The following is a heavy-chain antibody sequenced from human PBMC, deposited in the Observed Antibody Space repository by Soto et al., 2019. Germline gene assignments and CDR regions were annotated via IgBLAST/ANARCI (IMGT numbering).Heavy chain of an antibody. CDR1: RLPLSSNEMA. Sequence: SPPTPRTQTRPVTLACRSRRLPLSSNEMAAARIXRPPGKALEWLALIYWDDDKRYSPSLKSRLTITKDTSKNQVVLTMTNMDPVDTATYYCAHRRYCTNGVCYISFDFWGKGTLVTGS. D-gene: IGHD2-8*01. V-gene: IGHV2-5*02. CDR2: IYWDDDK. J-gene: IGHJ4*02. CDR3: AHRRYCTNGVCYISFDF.